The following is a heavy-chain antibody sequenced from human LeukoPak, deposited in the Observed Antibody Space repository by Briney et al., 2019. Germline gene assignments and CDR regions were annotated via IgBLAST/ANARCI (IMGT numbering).Heavy chain of an antibody. D-gene: IGHD3-3*01. CDR1: GFTFSDHY. J-gene: IGHJ4*02. CDR3: AKGDDFWSGYFDY. CDR2: ISGSGGST. V-gene: IGHV3-23*01. Sequence: GGSLRLSCAVSGFTFSDHYLDWVRQAPGKGLEWVSAISGSGGSTYYADSVKGRFTISRDNSKNTLYLQMNSLRAEDTAVYYCAKGDDFWSGYFDYWGQGTLVTVSS.